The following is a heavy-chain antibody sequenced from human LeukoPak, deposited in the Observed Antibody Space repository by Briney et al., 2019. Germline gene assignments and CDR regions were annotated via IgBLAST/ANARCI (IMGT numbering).Heavy chain of an antibody. CDR3: AIRTGYYGNYYYYGMDA. Sequence: PSETLSLTCAVYGGSFSGYYWSWIRQPPGKGLEWIGEINHSGSTNYNPSLKSRVTISVDTSKNQFSLKLSSVTAADTAVYYCAIRTGYYGNYYYYGMDAWGKGTTVTVSS. D-gene: IGHD3/OR15-3a*01. V-gene: IGHV4-34*01. CDR1: GGSFSGYY. J-gene: IGHJ6*04. CDR2: INHSGST.